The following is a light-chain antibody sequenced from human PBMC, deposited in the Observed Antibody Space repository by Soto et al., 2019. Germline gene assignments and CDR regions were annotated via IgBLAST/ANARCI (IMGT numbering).Light chain of an antibody. V-gene: IGKV1-39*01. CDR1: QNINNY. Sequence: DIELTQSPPSLAASVGDRVTITCRASQNINNYLIWYQQKPGKAPQLLIYGASILQSGVPSRFSGNASGTDFTLTIGSLQPEDFATYYCQESYSVPGTFGQGTKVEI. J-gene: IGKJ1*01. CDR2: GAS. CDR3: QESYSVPGT.